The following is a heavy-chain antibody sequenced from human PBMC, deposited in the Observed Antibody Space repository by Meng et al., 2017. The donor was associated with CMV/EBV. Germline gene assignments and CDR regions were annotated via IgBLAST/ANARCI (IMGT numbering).Heavy chain of an antibody. V-gene: IGHV3-11*04. Sequence: GESLKISCAASGFTFSDYYMSWIRQAPGKGLEWVSYISSSGSTIYYADSVKGRFTISRDNAKNSLYLQMNSLRAEDTAVYYCARENYCSSTSCPDYYYGMDVWGRGTTVTVSS. D-gene: IGHD2-2*01. CDR2: ISSSGSTI. CDR1: GFTFSDYY. J-gene: IGHJ6*02. CDR3: ARENYCSSTSCPDYYYGMDV.